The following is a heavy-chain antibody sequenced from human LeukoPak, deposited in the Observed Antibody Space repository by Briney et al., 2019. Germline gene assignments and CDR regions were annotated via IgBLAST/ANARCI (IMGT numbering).Heavy chain of an antibody. V-gene: IGHV3-23*01. J-gene: IGHJ4*02. Sequence: GGSLRLSCAASGFTFSTCAVGWVRQAPGKGLGWVSAISGSGGSTYYADSVKGRFTISRDNSKNTLYLQMNSLRAEDTAVYYCAREYRGEYYFAYWGQGTLVTVSS. CDR3: AREYRGEYYFAY. D-gene: IGHD3-10*01. CDR2: ISGSGGST. CDR1: GFTFSTCA.